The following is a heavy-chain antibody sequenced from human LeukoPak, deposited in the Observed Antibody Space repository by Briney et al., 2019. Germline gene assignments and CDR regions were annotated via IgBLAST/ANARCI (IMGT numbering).Heavy chain of an antibody. J-gene: IGHJ4*02. CDR2: ISSSSSYI. Sequence: GGSLRLSCAASGFTFSSYSMNWARQAPGKGLEWVSSISSSSSYIYYADSVKGRFTISRDNAKNSLYLQMNSLRAEDTAVYYCARAATGYLDDYWGQGTLVTVSS. CDR3: ARAATGYLDDY. CDR1: GFTFSSYS. D-gene: IGHD2-15*01. V-gene: IGHV3-21*01.